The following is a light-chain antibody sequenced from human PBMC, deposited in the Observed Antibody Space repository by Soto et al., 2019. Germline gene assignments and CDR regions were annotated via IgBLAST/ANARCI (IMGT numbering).Light chain of an antibody. V-gene: IGLV2-14*01. J-gene: IGLJ2*01. CDR3: TSYTSSATGV. CDR1: SSDVGGYKY. Sequence: QSALTQPASVSGSPGQSITISCTGTSSDVGGYKYVSWYQQHPGKTPKLLIYEVSNRPSGVSSRFSGSKSGNTASLTISGLQAEDKADYYCTSYTSSATGVFGGGTKLTVL. CDR2: EVS.